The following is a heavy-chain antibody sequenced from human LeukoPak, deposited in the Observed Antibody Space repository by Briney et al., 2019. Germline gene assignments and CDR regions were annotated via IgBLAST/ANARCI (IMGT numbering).Heavy chain of an antibody. J-gene: IGHJ6*02. Sequence: PGGSLRLSCAASGFTFSSNGLHWVRQAPGKGLEWVALIWYDGSHKYYADSVRGRFTISRDNSKNTLYLQMNSLRAEDTAVYYCARDMRLGFAPNYGLDAWGQGTTVTVSS. CDR3: ARDMRLGFAPNYGLDA. D-gene: IGHD6-19*01. CDR2: IWYDGSHK. V-gene: IGHV3-33*01. CDR1: GFTFSSNG.